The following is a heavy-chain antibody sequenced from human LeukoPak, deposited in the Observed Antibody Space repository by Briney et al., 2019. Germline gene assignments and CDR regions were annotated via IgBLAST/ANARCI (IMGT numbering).Heavy chain of an antibody. V-gene: IGHV3-30-3*01. CDR2: ISYDGSNK. Sequence: GGSVRLACAASGFTFSIYAMHWARQAPGEGLEWVAVISYDGSNKYYAHCVKGRFTISRDNSKTTLYLKMNSLRAEDTAVYYWASMQVYCSSTSCYDIGMDVWGKGTTVTVSS. D-gene: IGHD2-2*01. CDR1: GFTFSIYA. J-gene: IGHJ6*04. CDR3: ASMQVYCSSTSCYDIGMDV.